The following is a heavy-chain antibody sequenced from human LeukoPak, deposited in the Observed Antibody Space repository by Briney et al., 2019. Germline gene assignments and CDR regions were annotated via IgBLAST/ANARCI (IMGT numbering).Heavy chain of an antibody. CDR3: ARDFYYSSGSYETWFDP. V-gene: IGHV1-46*01. D-gene: IGHD3-10*01. Sequence: ASVKVSCKAFASTFTSYYMHWVRQAPGQGLEWMGMINPSGGSTSYAQRFQGRVTMTRDMSTSTVYMELSSLRSEDTAVYYCARDFYYSSGSYETWFDPWGQGTLVTVSS. J-gene: IGHJ5*02. CDR1: ASTFTSYY. CDR2: INPSGGST.